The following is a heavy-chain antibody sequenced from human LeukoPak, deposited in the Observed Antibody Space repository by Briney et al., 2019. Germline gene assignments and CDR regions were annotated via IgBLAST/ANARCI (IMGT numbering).Heavy chain of an antibody. V-gene: IGHV1-24*01. CDR1: GYTLTELS. J-gene: IGHJ3*02. D-gene: IGHD3-10*01. Sequence: ASVKVSRKVSGYTLTELSMHWVRQAPGKGLEWMGGFDPEDGETIYAQKFQGRVTMTEDTSTDTAYMELSSLRSEDAAVYYCAIWVPHVGSWFGELSAFDIWGQGTMVTVSS. CDR3: AIWVPHVGSWFGELSAFDI. CDR2: FDPEDGET.